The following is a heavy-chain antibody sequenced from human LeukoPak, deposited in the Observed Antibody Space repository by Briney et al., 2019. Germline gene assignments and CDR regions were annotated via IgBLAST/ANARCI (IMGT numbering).Heavy chain of an antibody. D-gene: IGHD4-23*01. J-gene: IGHJ4*02. V-gene: IGHV1-46*02. Sequence: GASVKVSCKASGYTFNRYYMHWVRQAPGQGLEWMGIISPSGGSTNYAQKFQGRVTMTRDTSTSTIYMELSSLRFEDTAVYYCARSMTTVVTPFDSGPFDYWGQGTLVTVSS. CDR2: ISPSGGST. CDR1: GYTFNRYY. CDR3: ARSMTTVVTPFDSGPFDY.